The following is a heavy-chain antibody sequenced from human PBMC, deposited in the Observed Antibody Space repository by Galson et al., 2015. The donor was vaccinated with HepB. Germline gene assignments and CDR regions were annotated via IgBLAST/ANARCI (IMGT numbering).Heavy chain of an antibody. CDR1: GFTFSNAW. CDR3: TTAWGFWSGYYD. V-gene: IGHV3-15*01. J-gene: IGHJ4*02. D-gene: IGHD3-3*01. Sequence: SLRLSCAASGFTFSNAWMSWVRQAPGKGLEWVGRIKSKTDGGTTDYAAPVKGRFTISRDDSKNTLYLQMNSLKTEDTAVYYCTTAWGFWSGYYDWGQGTLVTVSS. CDR2: IKSKTDGGTT.